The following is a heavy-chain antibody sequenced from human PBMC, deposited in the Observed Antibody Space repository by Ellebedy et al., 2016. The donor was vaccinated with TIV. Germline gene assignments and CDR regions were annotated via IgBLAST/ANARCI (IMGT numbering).Heavy chain of an antibody. J-gene: IGHJ4*02. CDR1: GASVSSNSAA. CDR3: AGRGTAGTGFTY. D-gene: IGHD3/OR15-3a*01. Sequence: SETLSLTCAISGASVSSNSAAWNWIRQSPSRGLEWLGRTYYRSKWNTDYAVSVNSRITITADTSKNHISLQLNSVTPEDTAMYYCAGRGTAGTGFTYWGQGTLVTVSS. V-gene: IGHV6-1*01. CDR2: TYYRSKWNT.